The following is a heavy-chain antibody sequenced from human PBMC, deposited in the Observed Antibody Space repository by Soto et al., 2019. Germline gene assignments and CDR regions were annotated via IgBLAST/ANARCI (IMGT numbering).Heavy chain of an antibody. D-gene: IGHD3-22*01. CDR2: IYTSGST. CDR1: GGSISSYY. J-gene: IGHJ6*02. Sequence: SETLSLTCTVSGGSISSYYWSWIRQPAGKGLEWIGRIYTSGSTNYNPSLKSRVTMSVDTSKNQFSLKLSSVTAADTAVYYCAIVNDYYDSSGYFSTLYYGMDVWGQGTTVTLS. CDR3: AIVNDYYDSSGYFSTLYYGMDV. V-gene: IGHV4-4*07.